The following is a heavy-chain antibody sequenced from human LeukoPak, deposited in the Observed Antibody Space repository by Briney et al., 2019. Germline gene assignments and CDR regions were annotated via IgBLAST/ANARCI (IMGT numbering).Heavy chain of an antibody. CDR3: ARERDAFDI. CDR2: ISSSTSTI. V-gene: IGHV3-48*04. Sequence: SGGSLRLSCAASGFTFSSYSMNWVRQAPGKGLEWVSYISSSTSTIYYADSVKGRSTISRDNAKNSLYLQMNSLRAEDTAVYYCARERDAFDIWGQGTMVTVSS. J-gene: IGHJ3*02. CDR1: GFTFSSYS.